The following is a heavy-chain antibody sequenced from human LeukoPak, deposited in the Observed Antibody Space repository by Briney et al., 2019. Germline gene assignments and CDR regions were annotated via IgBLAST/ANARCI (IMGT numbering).Heavy chain of an antibody. J-gene: IGHJ3*02. Sequence: GESLKISSKGSGYSFTSYWIGWVRQMPGKGLEWMGIIYPGDSDTRYSPSFQGQVTISADKSISTAYLQWSSLKASDTAMYYCASAYYYDSSGWGAFDIWGQGTMVTVSS. V-gene: IGHV5-51*01. CDR2: IYPGDSDT. CDR3: ASAYYYDSSGWGAFDI. D-gene: IGHD3-22*01. CDR1: GYSFTSYW.